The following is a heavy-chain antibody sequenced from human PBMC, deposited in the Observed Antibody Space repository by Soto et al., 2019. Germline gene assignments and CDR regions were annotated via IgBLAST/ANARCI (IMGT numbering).Heavy chain of an antibody. CDR2: MNPNSGDT. D-gene: IGHD1-1*01. CDR1: GYTFSSHD. V-gene: IGHV1-8*01. Sequence: QVLLVQSGAEVKEPGASVKVSCKASGYTFSSHDINWVRQAIGQGLEWMGWMNPNSGDTGYAQKFQGRVTMTRDTSVGTAYMELSSLRSEDTAVYYCARVGGNWNDDYFDYWGQGTLVTVSS. J-gene: IGHJ4*02. CDR3: ARVGGNWNDDYFDY.